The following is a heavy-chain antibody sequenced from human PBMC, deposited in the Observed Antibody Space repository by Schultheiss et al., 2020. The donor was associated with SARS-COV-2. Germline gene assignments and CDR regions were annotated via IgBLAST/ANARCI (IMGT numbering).Heavy chain of an antibody. D-gene: IGHD3-16*01. CDR2: INHSGST. J-gene: IGHJ4*02. CDR3: ARGWGPNYFDY. Sequence: SETLSLTCAVYGGSFSGYYWSWIRQPPGKGLEWIGEINHSGSTNYNPSLKSRVTISVDTSKYQFSLRLSSVTAADTAVYYCARGWGPNYFDYWGQGTLVTVSS. V-gene: IGHV4-34*01. CDR1: GGSFSGYY.